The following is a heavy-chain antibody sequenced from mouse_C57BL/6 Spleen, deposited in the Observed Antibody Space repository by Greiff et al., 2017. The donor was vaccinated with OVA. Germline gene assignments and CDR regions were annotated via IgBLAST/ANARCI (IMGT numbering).Heavy chain of an antibody. Sequence: VQLQESGPGLVAPSQCLSISCTVSGFSFTSYAISWVRQPPGKGLEWLGVIWTGGGTNYNSALKSRLSISKDNSKSQVYLKMNRLRTDDTARYDCASHWDVRYFDVWGTGTTVTVSS. CDR1: GFSFTSYA. V-gene: IGHV2-9-1*01. CDR2: IWTGGGT. J-gene: IGHJ1*03. D-gene: IGHD4-1*01. CDR3: ASHWDVRYFDV.